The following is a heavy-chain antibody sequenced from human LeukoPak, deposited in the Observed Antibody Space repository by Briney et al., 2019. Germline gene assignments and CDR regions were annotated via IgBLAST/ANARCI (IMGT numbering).Heavy chain of an antibody. Sequence: GGSLRLSCAASGFTFSSYAMHWVRQAPGKGLEWVAFIRSDGSNKYYADSVKGRFTISRDNSKNTLYLQMNSLRAEDTAVYYCAKSSYYDSSGYYYGPENWGQGTMVTVSS. D-gene: IGHD3-22*01. CDR1: GFTFSSYA. CDR2: IRSDGSNK. J-gene: IGHJ3*01. CDR3: AKSSYYDSSGYYYGPEN. V-gene: IGHV3-30*02.